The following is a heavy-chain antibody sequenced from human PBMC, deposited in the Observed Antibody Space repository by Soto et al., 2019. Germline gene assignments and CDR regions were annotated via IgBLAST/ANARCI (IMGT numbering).Heavy chain of an antibody. D-gene: IGHD6-13*01. V-gene: IGHV3-30*18. J-gene: IGHJ4*02. Sequence: GGSLRLSCAASGFTFSSYGMHWVRQAPGKGLEWVAVISYDGSNKYYADSVKGRFTISRDNSKNTLYLQMNSLRAEDTAVYYCAKSPGIAAAGLDYWGQGTLVTVSS. CDR3: AKSPGIAAAGLDY. CDR1: GFTFSSYG. CDR2: ISYDGSNK.